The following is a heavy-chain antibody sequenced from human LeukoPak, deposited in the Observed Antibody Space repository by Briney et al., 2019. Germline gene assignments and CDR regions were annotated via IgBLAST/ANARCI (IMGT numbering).Heavy chain of an antibody. CDR2: IRYDGSNK. CDR3: ARVSSTIFGVVTNWFDP. V-gene: IGHV3-30*02. J-gene: IGHJ5*02. CDR1: GFTFSSYG. D-gene: IGHD3-3*01. Sequence: PGGSLRLSCAASGFTFSSYGMHWVRQAPGKGLEWVAFIRYDGSNKYYADSVKGRFTISRDNSKNTLYLQMNSLRAEDTAVYYCARVSSTIFGVVTNWFDPWGQGTLVTVSS.